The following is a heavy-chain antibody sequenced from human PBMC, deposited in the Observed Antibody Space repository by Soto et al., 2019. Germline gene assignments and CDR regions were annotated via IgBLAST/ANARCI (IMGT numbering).Heavy chain of an antibody. J-gene: IGHJ4*02. CDR1: GGSISSYY. Sequence: PSETLSLTCTVSGGSISSYYWSWIRQPPGKGVEWIGYIYYSGSTNYNPSLKSRVTISVDTSKNQFSLKLSSVTAADTAVYYCGRATRRYGDSDYWGQGTLVTVSS. CDR3: GRATRRYGDSDY. CDR2: IYYSGST. D-gene: IGHD4-17*01. V-gene: IGHV4-59*01.